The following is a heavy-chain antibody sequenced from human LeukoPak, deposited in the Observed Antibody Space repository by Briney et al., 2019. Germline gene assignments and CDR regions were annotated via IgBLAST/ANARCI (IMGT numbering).Heavy chain of an antibody. Sequence: ASVTVSFKGSGYTFTVYYMHWVRQAPGQGKGWVGWINTNSGGRNYAQKFQGRLTMTRDTSISTAYMDLSRPISDDTAVYYCARDLYSSSWYRNQTGLNDYWGQGTLVTVSS. D-gene: IGHD6-13*01. CDR1: GYTFTVYY. J-gene: IGHJ4*02. CDR2: INTNSGGR. V-gene: IGHV1-2*02. CDR3: ARDLYSSSWYRNQTGLNDY.